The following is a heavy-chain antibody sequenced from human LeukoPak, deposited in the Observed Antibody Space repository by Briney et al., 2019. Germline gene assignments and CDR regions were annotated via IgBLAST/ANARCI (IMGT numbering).Heavy chain of an antibody. CDR1: GYTFTSYG. CDR2: ISAYNGNT. D-gene: IGHD2-2*02. V-gene: IGHV1-18*01. Sequence: ASVKVSCKASGYTFTSYGISWVRQAPGQGLEWMGWISAYNGNTNYAQKLQGRVTMTTDTSTSTAYMELRSLRSDDTAVYYCATHPHRGYCSSTSCYTFDYWGQGTLVTVPS. CDR3: ATHPHRGYCSSTSCYTFDY. J-gene: IGHJ4*02.